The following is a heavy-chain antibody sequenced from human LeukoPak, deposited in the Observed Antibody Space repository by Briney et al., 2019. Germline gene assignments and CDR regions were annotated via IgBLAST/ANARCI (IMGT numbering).Heavy chain of an antibody. CDR3: ARVYVGATTFDY. V-gene: IGHV4-39*07. Sequence: SETLSLTCTVSGGSISSSTFYWGWIRQPPGKGLEWIGTIYYSGSTFYNPSLKSRVTVSVDTSKNQFSLKLSSVTAADTAVYYCARVYVGATTFDYWGQGTLVTVSS. CDR2: IYYSGST. D-gene: IGHD1-26*01. CDR1: GGSISSSTFY. J-gene: IGHJ4*02.